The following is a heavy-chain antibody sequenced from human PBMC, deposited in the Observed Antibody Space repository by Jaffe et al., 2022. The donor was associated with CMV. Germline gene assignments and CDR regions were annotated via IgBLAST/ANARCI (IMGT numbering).Heavy chain of an antibody. Sequence: EVQLVESGGGLVQPGGSLRLSCAASGFTFSSYWMHWVRQAPGKGLVWVSRINSDGSSTSYADSVKGRFTISRDNAKNTLYLQMNSLRAEDTAVYYCARPKHYKTPNDAFDIWGQGTMVTVSS. V-gene: IGHV3-74*01. CDR2: INSDGSST. CDR1: GFTFSSYW. CDR3: ARPKHYKTPNDAFDI. D-gene: IGHD3-3*02. J-gene: IGHJ3*02.